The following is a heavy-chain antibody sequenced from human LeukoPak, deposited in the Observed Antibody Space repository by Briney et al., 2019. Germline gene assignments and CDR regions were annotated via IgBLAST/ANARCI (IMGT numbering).Heavy chain of an antibody. CDR3: AKVIVGALNWFDP. V-gene: IGHV3-23*01. J-gene: IGHJ5*02. CDR1: GFSFSSYA. Sequence: PGGSLRLSCATSGFSFSSYAMSWVRQAPGKGLEWVSAMSSSDDGRYYAASVRGRFTISRDTSRSTLYLQMNSLRAEDTAVYYCAKVIVGALNWFDPWGQGTLVTVSS. D-gene: IGHD1-26*01. CDR2: MSSSDDGR.